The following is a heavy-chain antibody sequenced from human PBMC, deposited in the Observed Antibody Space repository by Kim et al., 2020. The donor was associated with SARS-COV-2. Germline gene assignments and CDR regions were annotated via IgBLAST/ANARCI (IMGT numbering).Heavy chain of an antibody. D-gene: IGHD5-18*01. J-gene: IGHJ4*02. Sequence: SETLSLTCTVSGGSISSYYCNWIRQPPGKGLELIWYVYYSWSTNYNPPLKSRVTISVDTSKNQFSLQLNSVTAADTAVYYCARESRIQLWHNGYVDYWGQGTLVTVSS. CDR2: VYYSWST. CDR1: GGSISSYY. CDR3: ARESRIQLWHNGYVDY. V-gene: IGHV4-59*01.